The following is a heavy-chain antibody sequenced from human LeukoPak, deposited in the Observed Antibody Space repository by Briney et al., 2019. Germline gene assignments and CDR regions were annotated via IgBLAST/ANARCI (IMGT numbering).Heavy chain of an antibody. D-gene: IGHD3-3*01. CDR2: IYYSGST. CDR1: SASISSIGLY. CDR3: ARESLGVETTPE. Sequence: SQTLSLTCPVSSASISSIGLYCNWFLHFPTNGLEYIAYIYYSGSTDYNPTPKRRVTISVDTSKNQFSLKLASVSAADTAVYYCARESLGVETTPEWGPGTLVTVSS. V-gene: IGHV4-31*03. J-gene: IGHJ4*02.